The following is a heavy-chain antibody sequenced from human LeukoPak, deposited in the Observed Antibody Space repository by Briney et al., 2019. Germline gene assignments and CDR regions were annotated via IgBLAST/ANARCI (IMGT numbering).Heavy chain of an antibody. CDR3: ARRGGDYESSENYYYYMDV. Sequence: GGSLRLSCAASGFTFDDYGMTWVRQAPGKGLEWVSGINWNGGSTGYADSVKGRFTISRDNAKNSLYLQMNSLGAEDTALYYCARRGGDYESSENYYYYMDVWGKGTTVTVAS. CDR2: INWNGGST. D-gene: IGHD4-17*01. J-gene: IGHJ6*03. V-gene: IGHV3-20*04. CDR1: GFTFDDYG.